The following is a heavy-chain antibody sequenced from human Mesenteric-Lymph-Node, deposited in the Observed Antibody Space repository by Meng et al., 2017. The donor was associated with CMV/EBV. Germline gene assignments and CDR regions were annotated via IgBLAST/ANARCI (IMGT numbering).Heavy chain of an antibody. J-gene: IGHJ4*02. D-gene: IGHD3-3*01. CDR3: ARGDFWSGYFDY. V-gene: IGHV1-69*05. CDR1: GGTFKSYS. Sequence: SVKVSCKASGGTFKSYSIIWVRQAPGQGLEWMGGIIPIFTSGNYAQKFQGRVSITTDESTSTVYMQLSSLRSEDTAVYYCARGDFWSGYFDYWGQGTLVTVSS. CDR2: IIPIFTSG.